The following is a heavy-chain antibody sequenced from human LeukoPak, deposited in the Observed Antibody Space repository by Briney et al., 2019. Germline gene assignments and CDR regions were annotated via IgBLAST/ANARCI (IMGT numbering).Heavy chain of an antibody. V-gene: IGHV1-3*01. CDR2: INAGNGNT. CDR3: ARGTNYGDYSLGDAFDI. CDR1: GYTFTSYA. J-gene: IGHJ3*02. Sequence: ASVKVSCKASGYTFTSYAMHWVRQAPGQRLEWMGWINAGNGNTKYSQKFQGRVTITRDTSASTAYMELSSLRAEETALYYCARGTNYGDYSLGDAFDIWGQGTMVTVSS. D-gene: IGHD4-17*01.